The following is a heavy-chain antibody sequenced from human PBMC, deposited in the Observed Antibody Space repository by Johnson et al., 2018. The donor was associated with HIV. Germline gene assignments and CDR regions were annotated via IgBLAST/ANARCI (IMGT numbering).Heavy chain of an antibody. CDR3: AKTVRQSLVRNDAFDI. CDR1: GFTVSSNY. Sequence: VQLVESGGGLVKPGGSLRLSCAASGFTVSSNYMSWVRQAPGKGLEWVSVISGSGGSTYYADSVKGRFTISRDNSKNTLYLQMNSLRAEDTAVYYCAKTVRQSLVRNDAFDIWGQGTMVTVSS. CDR2: ISGSGGST. V-gene: IGHV3-23*04. J-gene: IGHJ3*02. D-gene: IGHD6-19*01.